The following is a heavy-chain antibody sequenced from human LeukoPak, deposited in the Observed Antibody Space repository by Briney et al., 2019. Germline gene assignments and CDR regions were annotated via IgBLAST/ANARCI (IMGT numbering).Heavy chain of an antibody. J-gene: IGHJ6*04. CDR2: IGVGSSTK. V-gene: IGHV3-48*01. CDR1: GFTFSSYA. D-gene: IGHD3-10*02. CDR3: AELGITMIGGV. Sequence: GGSLRLSCEASGFTFSSYAINWVRQAPGKGLEWVSYIGVGSSTKYYADSVKGRFTISRDNAKNSVYLQMNSLRAEDTAVYYCAELGITMIGGVWGKGTTVTISS.